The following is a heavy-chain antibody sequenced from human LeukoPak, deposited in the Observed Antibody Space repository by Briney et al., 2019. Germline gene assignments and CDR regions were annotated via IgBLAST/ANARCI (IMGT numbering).Heavy chain of an antibody. J-gene: IGHJ6*02. CDR3: CTSLPGWELRRYGMDV. CDR2: IIPILGIA. Sequence: AASVKVSCKDSGGTFSRYAISWVRQAPGQGLEWMGRIIPILGIANYAQKSQGRVTITADKSTSTAYMELSSLRAEDTAGYYCCTSLPGWELRRYGMDVWGQGTTVTVSS. D-gene: IGHD2-15*01. CDR1: GGTFSRYA. V-gene: IGHV1-69*04.